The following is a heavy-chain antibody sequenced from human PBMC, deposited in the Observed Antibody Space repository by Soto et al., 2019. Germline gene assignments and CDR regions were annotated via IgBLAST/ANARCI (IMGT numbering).Heavy chain of an antibody. J-gene: IGHJ6*02. V-gene: IGHV3-23*01. D-gene: IGHD2-2*02. Sequence: EVQLLESGGGLVQPGGSLRLSCAASGFTFNSYAMSWVRQAPGEGLEWVSAIVGSGATTHYADSVKGRLTISRDNSKRTVYLQMNSLRAEDTAVYYCAKDGLGYCSSTSCYRHYYYGMDVWGQGTTVTVSS. CDR2: IVGSGATT. CDR1: GFTFNSYA. CDR3: AKDGLGYCSSTSCYRHYYYGMDV.